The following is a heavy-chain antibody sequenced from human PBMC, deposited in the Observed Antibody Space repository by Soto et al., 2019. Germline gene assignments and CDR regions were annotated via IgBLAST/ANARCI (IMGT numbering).Heavy chain of an antibody. Sequence: ASVKVSCKASGYTFTSYDINWVRQATGQGLEWMGWMNPNSGNTGYAQKFQGRVTMTRNTSISTAYMELSSLRSEDTAVYYCARVSTGDYYFDYWGQGTLVTVSS. D-gene: IGHD3-9*01. J-gene: IGHJ4*02. CDR1: GYTFTSYD. CDR2: MNPNSGNT. V-gene: IGHV1-8*02. CDR3: ARVSTGDYYFDY.